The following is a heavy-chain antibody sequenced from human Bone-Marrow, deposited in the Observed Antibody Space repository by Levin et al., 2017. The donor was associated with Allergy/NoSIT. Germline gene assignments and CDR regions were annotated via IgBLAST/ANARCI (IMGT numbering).Heavy chain of an antibody. V-gene: IGHV4-34*01. Sequence: SQTLSLTCAVYGGAFSGTSWSWIRQPPGKGLEWIGEINHSGSTNYNPSLKSRVTISVDTSKNHFSLKLSSVTAADTAEYYCARSDDVWGSYRSDYHYYYMDVWGKGTTVTVSS. CDR1: GGAFSGTS. J-gene: IGHJ6*03. CDR2: INHSGST. D-gene: IGHD3-16*02. CDR3: ARSDDVWGSYRSDYHYYYMDV.